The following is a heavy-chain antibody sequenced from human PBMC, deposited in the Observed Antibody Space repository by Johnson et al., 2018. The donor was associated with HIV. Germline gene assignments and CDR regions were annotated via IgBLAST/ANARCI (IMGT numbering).Heavy chain of an antibody. CDR3: AKAMGGWLLAHAFDI. Sequence: QVQLVESGGGLVQPGGSLRLSCAASAFTFNNYGMHWVRQAPGKGLEWVAVISYDGKNKYFGDSVKGRFTISRDNSKNTLYLQMNSLRAEDTAVYYCAKAMGGWLLAHAFDIWGQGTMVTISS. J-gene: IGHJ3*02. D-gene: IGHD3-22*01. V-gene: IGHV3-30*18. CDR2: ISYDGKNK. CDR1: AFTFNNYG.